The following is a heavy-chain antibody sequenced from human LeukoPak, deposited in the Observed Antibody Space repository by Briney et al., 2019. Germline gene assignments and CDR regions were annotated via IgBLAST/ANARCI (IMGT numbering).Heavy chain of an antibody. CDR3: ARVGAKAGIDY. V-gene: IGHV4-34*01. D-gene: IGHD1-26*01. CDR1: GGSFSGYY. Sequence: PSETLSLTCAVYGGSFSGYYWSWICQPPGKGLEWIGEINHSGSTNYNPSLKSRVTISVDTSKNQFSLKLSSVTAADTAVYYCARVGAKAGIDYWGQGTLVTVSS. CDR2: INHSGST. J-gene: IGHJ4*02.